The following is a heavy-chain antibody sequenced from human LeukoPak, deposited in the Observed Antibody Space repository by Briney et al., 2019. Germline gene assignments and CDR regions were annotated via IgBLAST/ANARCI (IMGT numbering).Heavy chain of an antibody. CDR3: AKWGDYNGLIGYYVSDY. D-gene: IGHD3-9*01. V-gene: IGHV3-23*01. CDR2: IVGSGGAT. Sequence: GASLRLSCAASGFTFSNYAMSWVRQAPGKGLEWVSAIVGSGGATYYADSVKGRFTISRDNSKNTLYLQMSTLRAEDTAVYFCAKWGDYNGLIGYYVSDYWGQGTLVTVSS. J-gene: IGHJ4*02. CDR1: GFTFSNYA.